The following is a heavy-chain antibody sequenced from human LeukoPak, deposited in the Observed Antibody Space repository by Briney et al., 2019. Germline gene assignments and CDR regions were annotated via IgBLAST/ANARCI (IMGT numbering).Heavy chain of an antibody. D-gene: IGHD2-2*01. CDR3: ARAGLYCSSTSCYPRDAFDI. J-gene: IGHJ3*02. Sequence: SETLSLTCAVYGGSFSGYYWSWIRQPPGKGLEWIGEINHSGSTNYNPSLKSRVTISVDTSKNQFSLKLSSVTAADTAVYYCARAGLYCSSTSCYPRDAFDIWGQGTMVTVSS. CDR2: INHSGST. CDR1: GGSFSGYY. V-gene: IGHV4-34*01.